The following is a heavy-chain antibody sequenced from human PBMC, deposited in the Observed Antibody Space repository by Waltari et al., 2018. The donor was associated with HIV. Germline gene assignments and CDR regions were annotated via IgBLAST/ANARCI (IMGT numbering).Heavy chain of an antibody. Sequence: EVQLVETGGALVQPGGSLRVSCVASGFTFSKYWMTWVRRAPGKGPEWVANIKQDGKEKNYLDSVKGRFTISRDNAKNSLYLQMNNLRDEDSATYYCARAYSGTYRIGDYWGQGTLVTVSS. CDR3: ARAYSGTYRIGDY. J-gene: IGHJ4*02. CDR1: GFTFSKYW. D-gene: IGHD1-26*01. CDR2: IKQDGKEK. V-gene: IGHV3-7*01.